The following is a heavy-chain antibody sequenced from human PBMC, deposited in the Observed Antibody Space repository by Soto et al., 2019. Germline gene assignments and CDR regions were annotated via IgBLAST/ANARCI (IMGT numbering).Heavy chain of an antibody. J-gene: IGHJ6*02. CDR2: IYYSGST. Sequence: SETLSLTCTVSGGSVSSGSYYWSWIRQPPGKGLEWIGYIYYSGSTNYNPSLKSRVTISVDTSKHQSPLKLSSLTAADTAVYYCARESRGYCTNGVCFKDYYYGMDVWGQGTTVT. V-gene: IGHV4-61*01. CDR1: GGSVSSGSYY. D-gene: IGHD2-8*01. CDR3: ARESRGYCTNGVCFKDYYYGMDV.